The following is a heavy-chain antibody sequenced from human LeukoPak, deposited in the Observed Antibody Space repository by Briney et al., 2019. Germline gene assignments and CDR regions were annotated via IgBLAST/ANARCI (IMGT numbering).Heavy chain of an antibody. CDR2: ISAYNGNT. CDR1: GYTFTSYG. J-gene: IGHJ5*02. D-gene: IGHD3-22*01. Sequence: ASVNVSCTASGYTFTSYGISWVRQAPGQGLEWMGWISAYNGNTNYAQKLQGRVTMTTDTSTSTAYMELRSLRSDDTAVYYCARMYYYDSSGYYPNWFDPWGQGTLVTVSS. V-gene: IGHV1-18*01. CDR3: ARMYYYDSSGYYPNWFDP.